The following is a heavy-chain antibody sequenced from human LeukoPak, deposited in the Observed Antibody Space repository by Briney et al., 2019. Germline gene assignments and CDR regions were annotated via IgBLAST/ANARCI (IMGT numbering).Heavy chain of an antibody. CDR1: GFTFSRCA. Sequence: PGGSLRLSCSASGFTFSRCAMHWVRQAPGKGLEYVSAISSNGGSTYYADSVKGRFTISRDNSKNTVYLQMNSLRAEDTAVYYCARFPYSSSMDYWGQGTLVTVSS. CDR2: ISSNGGST. V-gene: IGHV3-64*04. J-gene: IGHJ4*02. CDR3: ARFPYSSSMDY. D-gene: IGHD6-6*01.